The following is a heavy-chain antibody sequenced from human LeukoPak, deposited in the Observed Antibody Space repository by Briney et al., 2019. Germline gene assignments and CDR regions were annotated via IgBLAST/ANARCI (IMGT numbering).Heavy chain of an antibody. V-gene: IGHV3-30*04. D-gene: IGHD1-26*01. CDR2: ISYDGSNK. CDR3: ARDRTPPRIVTPNGPAY. CDR1: GFTFSSYA. Sequence: PGRSLRLSCAASGFTFSSYAMHWVRQAPGKGLEWVAVISYDGSNKYYADSVKGRFTISRDNSKNTLYLQMNSLRAEDTAVYYCARDRTPPRIVTPNGPAYWGQGTLVTVSS. J-gene: IGHJ4*02.